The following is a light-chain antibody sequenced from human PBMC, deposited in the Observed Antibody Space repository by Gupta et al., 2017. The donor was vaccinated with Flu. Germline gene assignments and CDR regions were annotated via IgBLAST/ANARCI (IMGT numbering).Light chain of an antibody. CDR2: GAS. V-gene: IGKV3-20*01. Sequence: EIMLTQSPGTLSLSPGERATLSCRASQSVSRNFLAWFQQKPGQAPTLLIYGASSRDTDIPDRFSGSGSGTEFTRTSSRLEPEDFAVYYCQQYGRSTRTFGQGTKVEIK. CDR3: QQYGRSTRT. CDR1: QSVSRNF. J-gene: IGKJ1*01.